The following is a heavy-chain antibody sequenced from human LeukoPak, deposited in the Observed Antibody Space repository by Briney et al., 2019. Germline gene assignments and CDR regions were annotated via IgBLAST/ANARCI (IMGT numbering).Heavy chain of an antibody. V-gene: IGHV3-48*01. CDR1: GFTFSNYS. D-gene: IGHD4-17*01. CDR3: ARYYGDFHNWFDP. CDR2: ISSSSSTI. Sequence: GGSLRLSCAASGFTFSNYSMTWVRQAPGKGLEWVSYISSSSSTIYYADSVKGRFTISRDNAKNSLYLQMNSLRAEDTAVYYCARYYGDFHNWFDPWGQGTLVTVSS. J-gene: IGHJ5*02.